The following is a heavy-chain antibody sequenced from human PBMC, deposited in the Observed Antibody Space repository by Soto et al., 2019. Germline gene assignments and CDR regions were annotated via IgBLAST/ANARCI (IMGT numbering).Heavy chain of an antibody. J-gene: IGHJ4*02. CDR2: ITDSGDST. D-gene: IGHD6-19*01. V-gene: IGHV3-23*01. CDR1: GFIFSTYA. CDR3: VKIGVALAGNFDY. Sequence: PGGSLRLSCAASGFIFSTYAMSWVRQGPGKGLEWVSVITDSGDSTYYADSVKGRFTISRDNSKNTLYLQMDSLREEDTAVYCCVKIGVALAGNFDYWGRGTLVTVSS.